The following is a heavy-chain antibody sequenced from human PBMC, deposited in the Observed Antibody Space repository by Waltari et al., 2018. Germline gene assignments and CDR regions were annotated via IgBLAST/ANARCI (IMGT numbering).Heavy chain of an antibody. CDR3: ARLAPRTYRSPVPGRHYYYGMDV. Sequence: EEQLLESGGGLVQPGDSLRLSCAGSGFRFSNYWMNWVRQAPGKGLVWVARNGDDETSISYADSVKGRFTISRDNAKNTVYLQMKRLRGEDTAVYYGARLAPRTYRSPVPGRHYYYGMDVWGQGTTVTVSS. V-gene: IGHV3-74*01. J-gene: IGHJ6*02. CDR2: NGDDETSI. D-gene: IGHD3-10*01. CDR1: GFRFSNYW.